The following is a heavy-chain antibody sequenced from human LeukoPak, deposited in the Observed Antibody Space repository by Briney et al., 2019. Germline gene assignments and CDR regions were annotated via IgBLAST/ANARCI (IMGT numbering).Heavy chain of an antibody. Sequence: PGGSRRLSCAASGFTFSSYSMNWVRRAPGKGLEWGSSISSSSSYIYYADSVKGRFTISRDNAKNSLYLQMNSLRAEDTAVYYCARDAVRGNWFDPWGQGTLVTVSS. CDR2: ISSSSSYI. J-gene: IGHJ5*02. D-gene: IGHD3-10*02. CDR1: GFTFSSYS. CDR3: ARDAVRGNWFDP. V-gene: IGHV3-21*01.